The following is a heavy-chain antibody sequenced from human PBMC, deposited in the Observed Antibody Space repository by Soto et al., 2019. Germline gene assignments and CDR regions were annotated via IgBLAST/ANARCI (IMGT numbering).Heavy chain of an antibody. V-gene: IGHV3-64*07. Sequence: EVQLVESGGDLVQPGGSLRLSCATSGFTFSIYAMHWVRQAPGKGLEYVSAISYDGTITYYADSVKGRFTISRDDFRKTVYLQMGSLRPEDMAVYYCARGSYYSSGTVHRPYDYWGQGTLVTVSS. CDR2: ISYDGTIT. D-gene: IGHD3-10*01. J-gene: IGHJ4*02. CDR3: ARGSYYSSGTVHRPYDY. CDR1: GFTFSIYA.